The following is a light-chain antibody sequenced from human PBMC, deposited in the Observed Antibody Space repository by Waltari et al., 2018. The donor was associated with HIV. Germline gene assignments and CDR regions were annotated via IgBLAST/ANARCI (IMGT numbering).Light chain of an antibody. CDR1: QSVSST. Sequence: EIVMTQSPATLSVFPGDRATLSCSASQSVSSTLAWYQQKPGQAPRPLIYGASTRATGIPARFSGSGSGTEFTLTISSLQSEDFAVYYCQQYYNWPPLTFGGGTKVEI. CDR2: GAS. CDR3: QQYYNWPPLT. J-gene: IGKJ4*01. V-gene: IGKV3-15*01.